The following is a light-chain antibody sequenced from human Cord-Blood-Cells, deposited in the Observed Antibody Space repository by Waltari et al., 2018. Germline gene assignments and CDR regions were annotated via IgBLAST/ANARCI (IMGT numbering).Light chain of an antibody. J-gene: IGLJ3*02. CDR3: CSYAGSSTLV. CDR2: NVS. Sequence: HSALTQPASVSGSPGQSITISCTGTSIDVGSYNLVSCYQHHPGKAPKLMSYNVSKRPSGVSNRFSGSKSGNTASLTISGLQAEDEADYYCCSYAGSSTLVFGGGTKLTVL. CDR1: SIDVGSYNL. V-gene: IGLV2-23*02.